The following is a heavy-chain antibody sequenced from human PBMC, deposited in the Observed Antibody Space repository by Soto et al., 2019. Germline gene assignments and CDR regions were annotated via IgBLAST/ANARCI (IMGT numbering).Heavy chain of an antibody. J-gene: IGHJ4*02. CDR1: GFTFDDYA. D-gene: IGHD2-15*01. Sequence: EVQLVESGGGLVQPGRSLRLSCAASGFTFDDYAMHWVRQAPGKGLEWVSGISGSGGSTYYADSVKGRFTISRDNSKNTLYLQMNSLRAEDTAVYYCAKDTVVTSWGQGTLVTVSS. CDR2: ISGSGGST. V-gene: IGHV3-23*04. CDR3: AKDTVVTS.